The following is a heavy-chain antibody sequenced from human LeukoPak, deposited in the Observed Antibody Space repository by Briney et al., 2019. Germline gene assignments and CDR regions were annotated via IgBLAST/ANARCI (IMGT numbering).Heavy chain of an antibody. Sequence: ASVKVSCKASGYTFTGYYIHWVRQAPGQGLEWMGWINPKSGGTNYAQKFQGRVTMTRDTSINTAYMEPSRLRSGDTAVYYCARGGDYYDSSGYYDDAFDIWGQGTMVTVSS. J-gene: IGHJ3*02. CDR1: GYTFTGYY. CDR2: INPKSGGT. V-gene: IGHV1-2*02. D-gene: IGHD3-22*01. CDR3: ARGGDYYDSSGYYDDAFDI.